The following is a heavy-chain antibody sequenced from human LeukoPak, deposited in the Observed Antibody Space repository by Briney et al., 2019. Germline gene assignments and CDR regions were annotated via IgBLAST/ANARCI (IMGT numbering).Heavy chain of an antibody. D-gene: IGHD2-21*02. CDR2: IWYDGSNK. V-gene: IGHV3-33*01. Sequence: GGSLRLSCAASGFTFSSYGMHWVRQAPGKGLEGVAVIWYDGSNKYYADSVKGRFTISRDNSKNTLYLQMNSLRAEDTAVYYCARDCTAYCGGDCYSGCYWGQGTLVTVSS. CDR1: GFTFSSYG. CDR3: ARDCTAYCGGDCYSGCY. J-gene: IGHJ4*02.